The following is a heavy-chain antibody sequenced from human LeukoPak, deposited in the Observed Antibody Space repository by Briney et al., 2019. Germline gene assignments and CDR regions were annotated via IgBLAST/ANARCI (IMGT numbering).Heavy chain of an antibody. CDR2: ISGSGGST. V-gene: IGHV3-23*01. CDR3: AKGQGSEIYKYYFDY. J-gene: IGHJ4*02. CDR1: RLTFSSYA. Sequence: PGGSLRLSCAASRLTFSSYAMTWVRQPPGKGLEWVSIISGSGGSTYYADSVRGRFTISRDNSKNTLYLQMNSLRAEDTAVYYCAKGQGSEIYKYYFDYWGQGALVTVSS. D-gene: IGHD3-10*01.